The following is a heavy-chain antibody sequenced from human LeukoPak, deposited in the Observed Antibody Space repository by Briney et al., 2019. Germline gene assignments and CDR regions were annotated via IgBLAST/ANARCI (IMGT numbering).Heavy chain of an antibody. CDR1: GFTFSNYW. CDR2: IKQDGIEK. Sequence: PGGSLRLSCTASGFTFSNYWMTWIRQAPGKGLEWVANIKQDGIEKYYVDSVEGRFTVSRDNSKNLLFLQIESLRAADTAVYYCATCSSGYYCDHFQTWGQGSLVTVSS. J-gene: IGHJ1*01. D-gene: IGHD3-22*01. V-gene: IGHV3-7*01. CDR3: ATCSSGYYCDHFQT.